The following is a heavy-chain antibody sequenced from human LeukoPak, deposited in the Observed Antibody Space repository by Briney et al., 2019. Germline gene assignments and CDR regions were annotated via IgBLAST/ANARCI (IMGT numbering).Heavy chain of an antibody. Sequence: SETLSLTCTVSGVSMSGYYWSWIRQPPGKGLQWIAYVYSSGSTNYNPSLKSRVTISVDTFKNQFSLRLSSVTAADTAVYYCAKWANDWQAFDIWGQGTMVTASS. CDR3: AKWANDWQAFDI. CDR1: GVSMSGYY. V-gene: IGHV4-59*12. J-gene: IGHJ3*02. CDR2: VYSSGST. D-gene: IGHD2-21*01.